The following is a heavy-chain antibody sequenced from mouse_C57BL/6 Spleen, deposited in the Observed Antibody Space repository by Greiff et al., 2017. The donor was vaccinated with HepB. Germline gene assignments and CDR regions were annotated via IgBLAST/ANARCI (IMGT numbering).Heavy chain of an antibody. CDR3: ARGGGYYGNNFFAY. J-gene: IGHJ3*01. D-gene: IGHD2-1*01. V-gene: IGHV1-52*01. Sequence: QVHVKQPGAELVRPGSSVKLSCKASGYTFTSYWMHWVKQRPIQGLEWIGNIDPSDSETHYNQKFKDKATLTVDKSSSTAYMQLSSLTSEDSAVYYCARGGGYYGNNFFAYWGQGTLVTVSA. CDR1: GYTFTSYW. CDR2: IDPSDSET.